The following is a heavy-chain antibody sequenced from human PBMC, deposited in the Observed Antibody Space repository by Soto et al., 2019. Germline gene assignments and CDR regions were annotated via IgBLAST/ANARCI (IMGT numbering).Heavy chain of an antibody. V-gene: IGHV3-23*01. Sequence: GSLRLSCAASGFTFSSYAMSWVRQAPGKGLEWVSAISGSGGSTYYADSVKGRFTISRDNSKNTLYLQMNSLRAEDTAVYYCAKARTSPSDYDSGGYSPFDYWGQGTLVTV. CDR1: GFTFSSYA. D-gene: IGHD3-22*01. J-gene: IGHJ4*02. CDR3: AKARTSPSDYDSGGYSPFDY. CDR2: ISGSGGST.